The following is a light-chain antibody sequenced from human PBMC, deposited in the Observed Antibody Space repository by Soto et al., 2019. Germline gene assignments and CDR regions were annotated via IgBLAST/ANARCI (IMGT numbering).Light chain of an antibody. V-gene: IGKV3-15*01. J-gene: IGKJ5*01. CDR3: QHHSKWPRN. CDR2: GIS. Sequence: RPSPAILAVSPGESASLGKRASQSVNSNYLAWYQQHPGQPPRLLIYGISTRATGIPARFSGSGSGRELRFTFSSLPSEDFAFYSCQHHSKWPRNFGQGTRLEIK. CDR1: QSVNSN.